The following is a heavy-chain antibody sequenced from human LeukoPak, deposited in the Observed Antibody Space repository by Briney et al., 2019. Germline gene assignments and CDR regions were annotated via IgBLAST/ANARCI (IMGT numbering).Heavy chain of an antibody. D-gene: IGHD2-15*01. CDR2: MVGISRHI. CDR1: GFTFSSYG. CDR3: ARDLL. Sequence: GGSLRLSCAAAGFTFSSYGMNWVRQAPGKGLEWDSFMVGISRHIYHADSVKGRFTSSRDNDKNSLYLQMNNLRAEDKDVYYCARDLLWGQGTLVTVSS. J-gene: IGHJ4*02. V-gene: IGHV3-21*01.